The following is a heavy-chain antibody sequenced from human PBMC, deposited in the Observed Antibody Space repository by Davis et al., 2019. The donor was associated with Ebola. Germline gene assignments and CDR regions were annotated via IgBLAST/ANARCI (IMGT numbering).Heavy chain of an antibody. CDR1: GFTLSDYY. Sequence: GESLKISCAASGFTLSDYYMSWIRQAPGKGLEWVSYISNGESTKYYADSVKGRFTVSRDNAKNSLHLQMNSLRAEDTAVYYCARDRIKMNQGVPVGNEYGMDVWGQGTTVTVS. CDR3: ARDRIKMNQGVPVGNEYGMDV. D-gene: IGHD3-10*01. CDR2: ISNGESTK. V-gene: IGHV3-11*01. J-gene: IGHJ6*02.